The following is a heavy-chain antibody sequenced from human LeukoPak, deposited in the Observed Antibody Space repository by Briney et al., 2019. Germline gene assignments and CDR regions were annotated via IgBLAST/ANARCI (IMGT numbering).Heavy chain of an antibody. Sequence: ASVKVSCKASGYTFTSYYMHWVRQAPGQGLEWMGWISAYNGNTNYAQKLQGRVTMTTDTSTSTAYMELRSLRSDDTAVYYCAREETLDYYYGMDVWGQGTTVTVSS. CDR2: ISAYNGNT. CDR1: GYTFTSYY. V-gene: IGHV1-18*04. J-gene: IGHJ6*02. CDR3: AREETLDYYYGMDV. D-gene: IGHD4-23*01.